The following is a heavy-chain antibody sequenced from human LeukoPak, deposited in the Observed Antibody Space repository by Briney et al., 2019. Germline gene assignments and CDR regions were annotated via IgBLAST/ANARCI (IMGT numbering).Heavy chain of an antibody. CDR1: GYSFTSNY. Sequence: ASVKVSCKASGYSFTSNYIHWVRQAPGQGLEWMGLIYPRDGSTSYAQKFQGRVTVTRDTSTSTVHMELSGLRSEDTAVYYCARNQEAFDYWGQGTLVTVSS. J-gene: IGHJ4*02. V-gene: IGHV1-46*01. CDR2: IYPRDGST. CDR3: ARNQEAFDY.